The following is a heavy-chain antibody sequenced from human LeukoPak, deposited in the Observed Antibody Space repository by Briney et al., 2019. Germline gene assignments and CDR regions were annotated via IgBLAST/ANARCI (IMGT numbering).Heavy chain of an antibody. D-gene: IGHD1-26*01. CDR3: ARGIVGPTGDY. CDR1: GFSFSNYW. J-gene: IGHJ4*02. CDR2: INSDGSTT. Sequence: GGSLRLSCVVSGFSFSNYWMHWVRQAPGKGLVWVSRINSDGSTTSYAASVKGRFTISRDNAKNTLYLQMNSLRAEDTAVYYSARGIVGPTGDYWGQGTLVTVSS. V-gene: IGHV3-74*01.